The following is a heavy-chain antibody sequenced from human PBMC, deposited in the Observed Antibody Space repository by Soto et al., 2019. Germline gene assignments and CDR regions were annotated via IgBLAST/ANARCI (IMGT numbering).Heavy chain of an antibody. Sequence: EVQLVESGGGLVKPGGSLRLSCAASGFTFSNAWMSWVRQAPGKGLEWVGRIKSKTDGGTTDYAAPVKGRFTISRDDSKNTLYLQMNSLKTEDTAVYYCTTDGYSGYYDAFDIWGQGTMVTVSS. CDR3: TTDGYSGYYDAFDI. J-gene: IGHJ3*02. CDR2: IKSKTDGGTT. CDR1: GFTFSNAW. V-gene: IGHV3-15*01. D-gene: IGHD5-12*01.